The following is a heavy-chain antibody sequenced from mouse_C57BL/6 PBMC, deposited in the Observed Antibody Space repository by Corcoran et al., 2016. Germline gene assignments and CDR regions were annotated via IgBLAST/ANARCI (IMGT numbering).Heavy chain of an antibody. CDR2: INTYSGVP. CDR1: GYTFTTYG. Sequence: QIQLVQSGPELKKPGETVKISCKASGYTFTTYGMSWVKQAPGKGLKWMGWINTYSGVPTYADDFKGRFAFSLETSASTAYLHINNLKNEDTATYFCARPYDYDGAWFAYWGQGTLVTVSA. J-gene: IGHJ3*01. V-gene: IGHV9-3*01. D-gene: IGHD2-4*01. CDR3: ARPYDYDGAWFAY.